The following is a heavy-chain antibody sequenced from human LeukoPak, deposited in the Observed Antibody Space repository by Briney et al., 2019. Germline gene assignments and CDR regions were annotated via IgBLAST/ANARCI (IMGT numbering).Heavy chain of an antibody. D-gene: IGHD5-18*01. Sequence: GGSLRLSCAASGFTFSSYEMNWVRQAPGKGLEWVSYISSSGSTIYYADSLKGRFTISRDNAKNSLYLQMNSLRAEDTAVYYCARDGPWIQLSSPRAFDIWGQGTMVTVSS. CDR3: ARDGPWIQLSSPRAFDI. V-gene: IGHV3-48*03. J-gene: IGHJ3*02. CDR1: GFTFSSYE. CDR2: ISSSGSTI.